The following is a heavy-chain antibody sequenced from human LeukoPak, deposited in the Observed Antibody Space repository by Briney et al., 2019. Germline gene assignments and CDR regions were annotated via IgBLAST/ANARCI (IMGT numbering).Heavy chain of an antibody. J-gene: IGHJ6*02. Sequence: GGSLRLSCAASGFTFSSYEMNWVRQAPGKGLEGVSYISSSGSTIYYADSVKGRFTISRDNAKNSLYLQMNSLRAEDTAVYYCARGSWYIVVVPAAMSRYYYYGMDVWGQGTTVTVSS. CDR1: GFTFSSYE. V-gene: IGHV3-48*03. CDR3: ARGSWYIVVVPAAMSRYYYYGMDV. CDR2: ISSSGSTI. D-gene: IGHD2-2*01.